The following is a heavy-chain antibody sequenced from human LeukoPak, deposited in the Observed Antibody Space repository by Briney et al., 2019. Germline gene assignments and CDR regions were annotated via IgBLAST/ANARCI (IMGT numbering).Heavy chain of an antibody. Sequence: GGSLRLSCAASGFTFSSYSMNWVRQAPGKGLEWVSYISSSSSTIYYADSVKGRFTISRDNSKNTLYLQMNSLRAEDTAVYYCAKVATMIVVVTRFDYWGQGALVTVSS. V-gene: IGHV3-48*01. CDR2: ISSSSSTI. CDR3: AKVATMIVVVTRFDY. D-gene: IGHD3-22*01. J-gene: IGHJ4*02. CDR1: GFTFSSYS.